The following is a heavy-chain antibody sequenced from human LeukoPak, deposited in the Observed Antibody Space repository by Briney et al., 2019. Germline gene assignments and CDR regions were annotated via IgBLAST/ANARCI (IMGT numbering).Heavy chain of an antibody. CDR2: INHSGST. D-gene: IGHD3-10*01. CDR1: GGSFSGYY. V-gene: IGHV4-34*01. CDR3: ARDLLLSSVFDP. Sequence: SETLSLTCAVYGGSFSGYYWSWIRQPPGKGLEWIGEINHSGSTNYNPSLKSRVTISVDTSKNQFSLKLSSVTAADTAVYCCARDLLLSSVFDPWGQGTLVTVSS. J-gene: IGHJ5*02.